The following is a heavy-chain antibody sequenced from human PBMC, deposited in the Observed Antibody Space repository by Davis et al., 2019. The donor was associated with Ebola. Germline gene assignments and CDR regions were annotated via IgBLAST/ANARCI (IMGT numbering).Heavy chain of an antibody. CDR1: GFIFSSDW. J-gene: IGHJ3*02. CDR3: ARRSDRLVFDI. Sequence: GESLKISCAASGFIFSSDWMHWVRQAPGKGLVWVSRISSDGSSITYADSVKGRFTVSRDNAKNTLYLQMNSLRAEDTAVYYCARRSDRLVFDIWGQGTMVTVSS. CDR2: ISSDGSSI. D-gene: IGHD6-25*01. V-gene: IGHV3-74*03.